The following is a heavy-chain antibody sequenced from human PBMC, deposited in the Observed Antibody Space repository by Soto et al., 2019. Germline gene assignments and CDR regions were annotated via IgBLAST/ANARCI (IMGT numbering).Heavy chain of an antibody. CDR2: INHSGST. J-gene: IGHJ4*02. Sequence: QVQLQQWGAGLLKPSETLSLTCAVYDGSFSGYYWSWIRQPPGKGLEWIGEINHSGSTNYNPSLKSRVTISVDTSKNQFSLKLSSVTAADTAVYYCARVRHYYDSSGYRDYWGQGTLVTVSS. D-gene: IGHD3-22*01. CDR3: ARVRHYYDSSGYRDY. V-gene: IGHV4-34*01. CDR1: DGSFSGYY.